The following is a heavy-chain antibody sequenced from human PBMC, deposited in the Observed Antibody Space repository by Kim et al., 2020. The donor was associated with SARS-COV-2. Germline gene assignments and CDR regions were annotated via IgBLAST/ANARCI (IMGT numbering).Heavy chain of an antibody. Sequence: RPSFQGQVTISADRSISTAYLQWSSLKASDTAMYYCARRGIAAAGAVDYWGQGTLVTVSS. J-gene: IGHJ4*02. D-gene: IGHD6-13*01. CDR3: ARRGIAAAGAVDY. V-gene: IGHV5-51*01.